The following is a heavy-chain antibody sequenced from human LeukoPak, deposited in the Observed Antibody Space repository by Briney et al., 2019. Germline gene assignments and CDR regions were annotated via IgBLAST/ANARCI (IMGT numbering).Heavy chain of an antibody. CDR1: GFTFSVAA. CDR3: AKDIQLST. V-gene: IGHV3-23*01. Sequence: GGSLRLSCAASGFTFSVAAMTWVRLAPGKGLEWVSLIGASGESTYYADSVKGRFTISRDNSKNTLSLQMNSLRVEDPAMYFCAKDIQLSTWGLGTMVTVSS. J-gene: IGHJ3*01. D-gene: IGHD5-24*01. CDR2: IGASGEST.